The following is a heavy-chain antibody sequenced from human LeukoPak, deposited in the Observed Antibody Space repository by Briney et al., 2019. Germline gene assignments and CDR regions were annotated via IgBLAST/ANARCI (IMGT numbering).Heavy chain of an antibody. J-gene: IGHJ4*02. CDR2: ISGSGSDI. CDR1: GFTFSDQY. CDR3: VRSARRGDF. Sequence: GGSLRLSCAVSGFTFSDQYMSWIRQAPGKGLEYLSYISGSGSDISYADSVKGRFTISRDNAKNSLYLQMNSLRVEDTAMYYCVRSARRGDFWGQGTLVTASS. V-gene: IGHV3-11*01. D-gene: IGHD6-6*01.